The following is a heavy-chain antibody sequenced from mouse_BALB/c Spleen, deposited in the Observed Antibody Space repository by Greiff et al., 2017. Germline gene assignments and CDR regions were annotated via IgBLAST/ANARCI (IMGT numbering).Heavy chain of an antibody. D-gene: IGHD2-1*01. CDR3: ARDGNGWGAWFAY. V-gene: IGHV1-14*01. CDR1: GYTFTSYV. J-gene: IGHJ3*01. Sequence: VQLQQSGPELVKPGASVKMSCKASGYTFTSYVMHWVKQKPGQGLEWIGYINPYNDGTKYNEKFKGKATLTSDKSSSTAYMELSSLTSEDSAVYYCARDGNGWGAWFAYWGQGTLVTVSA. CDR2: INPYNDGT.